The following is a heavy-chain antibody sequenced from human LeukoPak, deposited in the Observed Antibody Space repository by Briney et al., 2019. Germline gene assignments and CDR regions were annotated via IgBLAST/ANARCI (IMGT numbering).Heavy chain of an antibody. V-gene: IGHV4-4*07. CDR2: IYSSGST. CDR1: GGSISNYY. Sequence: SETLSLTCTVSGGSISNYYWSWIRQPAGKGLEWIGRIYSSGSTNYNPSVQSRVTISVDKSKNQFSLEMSSVTAADTAVYYCARGYSYHYMDVWGKGTTVTVSS. CDR3: ARGYSYHYMDV. J-gene: IGHJ6*03.